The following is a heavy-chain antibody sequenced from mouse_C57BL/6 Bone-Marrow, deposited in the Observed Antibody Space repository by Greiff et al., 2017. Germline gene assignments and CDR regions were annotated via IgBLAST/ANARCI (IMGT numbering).Heavy chain of an antibody. Sequence: QVQLQQPGAELVRPGTSVKLSCKASGYTFTSYWMHWVKQRPGQGLEWIGVIDPSDSYTNYNQKIKGKATLTVDTSSSTAYMQLSSLTSEDSAVYYCARYGYYPYWYFDVWGTGTTVTVSS. J-gene: IGHJ1*03. CDR2: IDPSDSYT. V-gene: IGHV1-59*01. CDR1: GYTFTSYW. CDR3: ARYGYYPYWYFDV. D-gene: IGHD2-3*01.